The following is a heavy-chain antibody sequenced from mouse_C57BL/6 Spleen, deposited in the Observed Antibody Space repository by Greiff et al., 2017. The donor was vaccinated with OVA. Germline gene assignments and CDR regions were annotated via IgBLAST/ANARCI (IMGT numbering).Heavy chain of an antibody. CDR2: IYPGDGDT. J-gene: IGHJ4*01. CDR1: GYAFSSYW. V-gene: IGHV1-80*01. D-gene: IGHD1-1*01. Sequence: VQLQQSGAELVKPGASVKISCKASGYAFSSYWMNWVKQRPGKGLEWIGQIYPGDGDTNYNGKFKGKATLTADKSSSTAYMQLSSLTSEDSAVYFCAGGPYGRAMDYWGQGTSVTVSS. CDR3: AGGPYGRAMDY.